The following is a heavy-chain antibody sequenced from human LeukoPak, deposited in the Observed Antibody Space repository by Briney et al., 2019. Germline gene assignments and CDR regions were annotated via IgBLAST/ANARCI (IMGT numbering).Heavy chain of an antibody. D-gene: IGHD3-22*01. J-gene: IGHJ5*02. CDR2: IIPILGIA. CDR3: ARGRITMIDNWFDP. CDR1: GGTFSGYA. Sequence: SVKVSCKASGGTFSGYAISWVRQAPGQGLEWMGRIIPILGIANYAQKFQGRVTITADKSTSTAYMELSSLRSEDTAAYYCARGRITMIDNWFDPWGQGTLVTVSS. V-gene: IGHV1-69*04.